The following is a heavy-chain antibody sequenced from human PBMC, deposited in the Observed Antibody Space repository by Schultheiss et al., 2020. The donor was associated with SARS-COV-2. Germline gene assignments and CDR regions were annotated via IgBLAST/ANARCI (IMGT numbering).Heavy chain of an antibody. Sequence: GGSLRLSCAASGFTFSSYWMHWVRQAPGKGLVWVSRINSDGSSTSYADSVKGRFTISRDNAKNTLYLQMNSLRAEDTAVYHCARAAWVVYAKSYYYYGMDVWGQGTTVTVSS. CDR3: ARAAWVVYAKSYYYYGMDV. J-gene: IGHJ6*02. CDR1: GFTFSSYW. V-gene: IGHV3-74*01. CDR2: INSDGSST. D-gene: IGHD2-8*02.